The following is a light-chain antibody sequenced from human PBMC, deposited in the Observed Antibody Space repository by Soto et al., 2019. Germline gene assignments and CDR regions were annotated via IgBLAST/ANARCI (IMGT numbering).Light chain of an antibody. CDR2: DAS. CDR3: QQRSNWPPT. J-gene: IGKJ3*01. V-gene: IGKV3-11*01. CDR1: QSVSSY. Sequence: EIVLTQSPATLSLSPGERATLSCRASQSVSSYLAWYQQKPGQAPRLLIYDASNRATGIPARFSGSGSGTDFTLTISSLAPEDFAVDYCQQRSNWPPTFGPGTKVDIK.